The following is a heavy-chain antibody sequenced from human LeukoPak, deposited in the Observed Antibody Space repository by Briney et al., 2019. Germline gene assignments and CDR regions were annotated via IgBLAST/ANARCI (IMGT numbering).Heavy chain of an antibody. Sequence: GGSLRLSCAASGFTFSSYSMNWVRQAPGKGLVWVSYISSSSSTIYYADSVKGRFTISRDNAKNSLYLQMNSLRAEDTAVYYCARDEAMIVAERIFDYWGQGTLVTVSS. CDR3: ARDEAMIVAERIFDY. V-gene: IGHV3-48*01. CDR2: ISSSSSTI. J-gene: IGHJ4*02. D-gene: IGHD3-22*01. CDR1: GFTFSSYS.